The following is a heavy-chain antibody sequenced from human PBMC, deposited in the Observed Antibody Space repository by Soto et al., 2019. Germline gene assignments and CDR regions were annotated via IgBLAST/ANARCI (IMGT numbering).Heavy chain of an antibody. CDR3: AKGGIVVVIAQNYFDY. D-gene: IGHD2-15*01. J-gene: IGHJ4*02. Sequence: PGGSLRLSCAASGFTFNTYAMSWVRQAPGKGLELVSAISGSGGTTYYADSVKGRFTLSRDNSKNTLYLQMNSLRADDTAVYYCAKGGIVVVIAQNYFDYWGQGTLVTVSS. CDR1: GFTFNTYA. CDR2: ISGSGGTT. V-gene: IGHV3-23*01.